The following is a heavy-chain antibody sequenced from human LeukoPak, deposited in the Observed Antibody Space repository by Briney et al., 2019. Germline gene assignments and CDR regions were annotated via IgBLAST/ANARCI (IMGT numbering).Heavy chain of an antibody. V-gene: IGHV3-21*01. D-gene: IGHD3-22*01. Sequence: GGSLRLSCAASGFTFSTYSMNWVRQAPGKGLEWVSSISSGNSYIYYADSVKGRFTISRDNAKNSLYLQMKSLRAEDTAVYYCAKDIYYDRAFDFWGQGTLVTVSS. J-gene: IGHJ4*02. CDR1: GFTFSTYS. CDR3: AKDIYYDRAFDF. CDR2: ISSGNSYI.